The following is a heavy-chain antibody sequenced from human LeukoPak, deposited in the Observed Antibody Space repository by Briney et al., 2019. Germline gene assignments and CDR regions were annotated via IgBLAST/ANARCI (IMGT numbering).Heavy chain of an antibody. Sequence: SETLSLTCTVSDGSISSYYWSWIRQPPGKGLEWIGYIYYSGSTNYNPSLKSRVTISVDTSKNQFSLKLSSVTAADTAVYYCAKVVSSGYYSWFDPWGQGTLVTVSS. CDR1: DGSISSYY. V-gene: IGHV4-59*08. CDR2: IYYSGST. D-gene: IGHD3-22*01. J-gene: IGHJ5*02. CDR3: AKVVSSGYYSWFDP.